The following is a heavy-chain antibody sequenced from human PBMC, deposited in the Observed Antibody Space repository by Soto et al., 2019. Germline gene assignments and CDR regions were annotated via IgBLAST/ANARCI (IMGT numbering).Heavy chain of an antibody. Sequence: QVHLVQSGVEVKTPGASVKVSCQASGYTFFTYDISWVRQAPGQGLVCMGWISTYIGDTKYAQKFQGRGTITTDTTTTTAYLELRSLRYEDTAVDYCERQHCPTTSENWFDTWGQGTLVTVSS. V-gene: IGHV1-18*01. D-gene: IGHD5-12*01. CDR2: ISTYIGDT. CDR1: GYTFFTYD. J-gene: IGHJ5*02. CDR3: ERQHCPTTSENWFDT.